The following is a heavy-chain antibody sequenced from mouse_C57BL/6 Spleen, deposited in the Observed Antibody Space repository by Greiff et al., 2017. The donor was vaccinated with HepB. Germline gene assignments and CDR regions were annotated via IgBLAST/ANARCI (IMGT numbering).Heavy chain of an antibody. CDR2: ISDGGSYT. CDR3: ARGDDDVPHFDY. Sequence: EVQVVESGGGLVKPGGSLKLSCAASGFTFSSYAMSWVRQTPEKRLEWVATISDGGSYTYYPDNVKGRFTISRDNAKNNLYLQMRHLKSEDTAMYYCARGDDDVPHFDYWGQGTTLTVSS. V-gene: IGHV5-4*01. D-gene: IGHD2-12*01. CDR1: GFTFSSYA. J-gene: IGHJ2*01.